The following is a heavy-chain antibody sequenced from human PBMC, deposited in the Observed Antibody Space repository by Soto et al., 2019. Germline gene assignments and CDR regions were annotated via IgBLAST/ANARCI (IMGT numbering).Heavy chain of an antibody. CDR1: GGSISSSSYY. Sequence: QLQLQESGPGLVKPSETLSLTCTVSGGSISSSSYYWGWIRQPPGKGLEWIGSIYYSGRTYYNPSLTRRVTPSADTSKNQFSLTLSSVTAAGTAVYYCARTAVDVGATCFYYWGQGTLVTVSS. CDR2: IYYSGRT. CDR3: ARTAVDVGATCFYY. D-gene: IGHD1-26*01. V-gene: IGHV4-39*01. J-gene: IGHJ4*02.